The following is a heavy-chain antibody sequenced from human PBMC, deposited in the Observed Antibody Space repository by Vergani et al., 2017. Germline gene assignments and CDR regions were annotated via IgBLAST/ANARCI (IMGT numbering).Heavy chain of an antibody. J-gene: IGHJ4*02. D-gene: IGHD2-21*01. CDR2: SRNKANKYTT. CDR3: TSYLISDPY. Sequence: EVQLVASGGGLVQPGGSLRLSCAASGLTFTDHYLDWVRQAPGKGLEWVGRSRNKANKYTTELAASVIVRFTISRDDSKSIVYMQIHSLKTDEPAGYYCTSYLISDPYWGQGTLVTVSS. CDR1: GLTFTDHY. V-gene: IGHV3-72*01.